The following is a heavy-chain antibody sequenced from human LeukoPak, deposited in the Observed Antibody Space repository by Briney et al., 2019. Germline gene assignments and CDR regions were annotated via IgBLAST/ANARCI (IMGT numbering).Heavy chain of an antibody. Sequence: ASXKVSCKASGGTFSSYAISWVRQAPGQGLEWMGGIIPIFGTANYAQKFQGRVTITTDESTSTAYMELSSLRSVDTAVYYCATSRLGYCSGGSCYSLDYWGQGTLVTVSS. CDR1: GGTFSSYA. D-gene: IGHD2-15*01. CDR3: ATSRLGYCSGGSCYSLDY. CDR2: IIPIFGTA. J-gene: IGHJ4*02. V-gene: IGHV1-69*05.